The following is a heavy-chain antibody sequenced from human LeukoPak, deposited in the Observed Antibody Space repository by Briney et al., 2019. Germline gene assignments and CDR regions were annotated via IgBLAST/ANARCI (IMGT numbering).Heavy chain of an antibody. CDR2: ISDSGSTI. D-gene: IGHD1-14*01. J-gene: IGHJ4*02. CDR3: ARDYRPF. V-gene: IGHV3-11*04. Sequence: GGSLRLSCAASGFTFSGYYMSWIRQAPGKGLEWVSYISDSGSTIYYADSVKGRFTISRDNAKNSLYLQMNSLRAEDTAVYYCARDYRPFWGQGTLVTVSS. CDR1: GFTFSGYY.